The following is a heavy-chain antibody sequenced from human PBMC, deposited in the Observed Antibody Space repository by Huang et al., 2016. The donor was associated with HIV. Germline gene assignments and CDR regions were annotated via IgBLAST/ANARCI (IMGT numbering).Heavy chain of an antibody. CDR2: IKQDESEK. D-gene: IGHD1-7*01. J-gene: IGHJ6*02. V-gene: IGHV3-7*01. Sequence: ANIKQDESEKYYVDYVKGRVNISRDNTKKVLFLEMNNVRVEDTATYYCATKTAAMDIWGQGTTVTVS. CDR3: ATKTAAMDI.